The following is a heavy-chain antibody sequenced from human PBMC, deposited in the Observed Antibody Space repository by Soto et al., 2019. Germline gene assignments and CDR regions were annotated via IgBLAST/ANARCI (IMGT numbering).Heavy chain of an antibody. CDR2: IYYSGST. CDR1: GGSISSYY. D-gene: IGHD3-10*01. V-gene: IGHV4-59*01. J-gene: IGHJ6*02. CDR3: ARDRKYYGSGSYPRVYYYGMDV. Sequence: SETLSLTCTVSGGSISSYYWSWIRQPPGKGLEWIGYIYYSGSTNYNPSLKSRVTISVDTSKNQFSLKLSSVTAADTAVYYCARDRKYYGSGSYPRVYYYGMDVWGQGTTVTVAS.